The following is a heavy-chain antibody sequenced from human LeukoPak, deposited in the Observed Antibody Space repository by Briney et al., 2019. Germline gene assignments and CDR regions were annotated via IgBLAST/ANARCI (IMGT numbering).Heavy chain of an antibody. CDR2: IYPGDSDT. D-gene: IGHD3-3*01. V-gene: IGHV5-51*01. CDR3: ARHSEYYDFWSGFRRYYYYMDV. J-gene: IGHJ6*03. Sequence: GESLKTFCKGSGYSFTSYWIGWVRQMPGKGLEWMGIIYPGDSDTRYSPSFQGQVTISADKSISTAYLQWSSLKASDTAMYYCARHSEYYDFWSGFRRYYYYMDVWGKGTTVTVSS. CDR1: GYSFTSYW.